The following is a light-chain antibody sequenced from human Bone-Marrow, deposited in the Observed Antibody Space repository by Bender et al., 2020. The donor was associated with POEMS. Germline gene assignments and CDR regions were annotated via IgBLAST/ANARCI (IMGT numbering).Light chain of an antibody. CDR2: EVN. CDR3: AAWEDSLNGWV. J-gene: IGLJ3*02. V-gene: IGLV2-14*02. CDR1: NNDVANYNL. Sequence: QSALTQPASVSGSPGQSITISCNKTNNDVANYNLVSWYQQHPGKAPKLIIYEVNKRPSGVPDRFSGSKSGTSASLAISGLQSEDEADYYCAAWEDSLNGWVFGGGTKLTVL.